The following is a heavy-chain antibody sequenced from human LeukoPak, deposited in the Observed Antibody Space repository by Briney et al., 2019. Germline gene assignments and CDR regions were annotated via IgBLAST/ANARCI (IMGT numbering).Heavy chain of an antibody. Sequence: GGSLRLSCAASGFTFSSYSMNWVRQAPGKGLEWVSSISSSSSYIYYADSVKGRFTISRDNAKNSLYLQMNSLGAEDTAVYYCARDTDSWYTPPFDYWGQGTLVTVSS. J-gene: IGHJ4*02. CDR2: ISSSSSYI. V-gene: IGHV3-21*01. CDR1: GFTFSSYS. D-gene: IGHD6-13*01. CDR3: ARDTDSWYTPPFDY.